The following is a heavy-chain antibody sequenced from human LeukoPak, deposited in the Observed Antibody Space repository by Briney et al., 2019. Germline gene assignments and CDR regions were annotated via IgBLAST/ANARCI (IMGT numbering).Heavy chain of an antibody. D-gene: IGHD2-15*01. CDR3: ARGRGYCSGGSCALFAY. J-gene: IGHJ4*02. Sequence: SETLSLTCTVSGGSISHYFWSWIRQPPGKGLEWIGEINHSGNTNYNPSLKSRVTISVDTSKNQFSLKLSSVTAADTAVYYCARGRGYCSGGSCALFAYWGQGTLVTVSS. CDR2: INHSGNT. V-gene: IGHV4-34*01. CDR1: GGSISHYF.